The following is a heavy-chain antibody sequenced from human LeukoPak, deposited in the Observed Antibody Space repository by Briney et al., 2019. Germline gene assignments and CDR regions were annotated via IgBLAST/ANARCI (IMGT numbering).Heavy chain of an antibody. Sequence: SETLSLTCTVSGGSISSYYWSWIRQPPGKGLEWIGRIYTSGSTNYNPSLKSRVTMSVDASKNQFSLKPSSVTAADTAVYYCATCDYSNYYMDVWGKGTTVTVSS. J-gene: IGHJ6*03. CDR1: GGSISSYY. CDR2: IYTSGST. CDR3: ATCDYSNYYMDV. V-gene: IGHV4-4*07. D-gene: IGHD4-11*01.